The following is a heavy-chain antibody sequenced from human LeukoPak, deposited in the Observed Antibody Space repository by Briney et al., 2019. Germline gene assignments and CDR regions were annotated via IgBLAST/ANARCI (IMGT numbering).Heavy chain of an antibody. CDR2: IYYSGST. Sequence: QSSETLSLTCTVSGGSISSSSYYWGWLRQPPGKGLEWIGSIYYSGSTYYNPSLKSRVTISVDTSKNQFSLKLSSVTAADTAVYYCARHDLRGRYYDSSGSDYWGQGTLVTVSS. CDR1: GGSISSSSYY. CDR3: ARHDLRGRYYDSSGSDY. V-gene: IGHV4-39*01. D-gene: IGHD3-22*01. J-gene: IGHJ4*02.